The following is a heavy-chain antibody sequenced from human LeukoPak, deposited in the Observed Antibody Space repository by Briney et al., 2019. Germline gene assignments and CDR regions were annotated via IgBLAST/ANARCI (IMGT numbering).Heavy chain of an antibody. CDR2: RNQDGIDK. CDR3: ASDPGRVADYYSYYMDV. Sequence: PGGSLRLSCAASGFTFGGFWMSWVRQAPGKGLEWVANRNQDGIDKYFVHSVKGRFTISRDNAKNSLYLHMNSLRAEDTAVYYCASDPGRVADYYSYYMDVWGAGTTVPVSS. D-gene: IGHD5-12*01. V-gene: IGHV3-7*01. J-gene: IGHJ6*03. CDR1: GFTFGGFW.